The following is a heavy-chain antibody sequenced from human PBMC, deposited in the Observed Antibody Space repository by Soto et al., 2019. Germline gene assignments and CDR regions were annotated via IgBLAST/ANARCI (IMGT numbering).Heavy chain of an antibody. D-gene: IGHD4-4*01. Sequence: QLQLQESGPGLVKPSETLSLTCTGSGGSIRSSSYHWGWIRQPPGKGLESSGNTFYCGSTYYHPSHKCRVTLSEDTSQNQFSLKLSSVTAADTAVYYCATVMGGDNSSYSHHWGQGTLVTVSS. CDR1: GGSIRSSSYH. J-gene: IGHJ1*01. CDR2: TFYCGST. V-gene: IGHV4-39*01. CDR3: ATVMGGDNSSYSHH.